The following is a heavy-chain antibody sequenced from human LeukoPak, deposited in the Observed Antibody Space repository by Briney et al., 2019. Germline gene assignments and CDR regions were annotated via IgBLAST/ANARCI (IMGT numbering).Heavy chain of an antibody. J-gene: IGHJ4*02. Sequence: SETLSLTCSVSGGSVNSGGYYWTWIRQHPGKGLEWLGYIYYSGRTYYNPSLKSRITISLDTSKNQFSLNLTSVSAADTAFYFCARSSDYGDYDWGQGTLITVSS. CDR1: GGSVNSGGYY. CDR3: ARSSDYGDYD. D-gene: IGHD4-17*01. V-gene: IGHV4-31*03. CDR2: IYYSGRT.